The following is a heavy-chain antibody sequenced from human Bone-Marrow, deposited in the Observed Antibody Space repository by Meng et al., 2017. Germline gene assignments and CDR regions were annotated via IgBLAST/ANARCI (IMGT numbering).Heavy chain of an antibody. Sequence: VQLVKSGGGLVQPGGSLRLSCAASGFTFSSDWMHWVRQAPGKGLVWVSRVNSDGSSTSYADSVKGRFTISRDNAKNTLSLQMNSLRAEDTAVYYCARTRGVGAVIRWGQGTLVTVSS. CDR2: VNSDGSST. CDR1: GFTFSSDW. J-gene: IGHJ4*02. CDR3: ARTRGVGAVIR. D-gene: IGHD1-26*01. V-gene: IGHV3-74*01.